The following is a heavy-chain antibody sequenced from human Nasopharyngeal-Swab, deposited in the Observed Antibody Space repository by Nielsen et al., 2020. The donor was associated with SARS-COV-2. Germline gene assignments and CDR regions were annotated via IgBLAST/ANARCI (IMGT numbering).Heavy chain of an antibody. Sequence: ASVKVSCKASGYTFTSYYIHWVRQAPGQGLEWMGWISPYNSNTNYAQKLQGRVLMTTDSSTYTSYMELRSLRSDDTAVYYCARGQGSWTRNAFDIWGQGTMVTVSS. J-gene: IGHJ3*02. V-gene: IGHV1-18*01. CDR3: ARGQGSWTRNAFDI. CDR2: ISPYNSNT. CDR1: GYTFTSYY. D-gene: IGHD3/OR15-3a*01.